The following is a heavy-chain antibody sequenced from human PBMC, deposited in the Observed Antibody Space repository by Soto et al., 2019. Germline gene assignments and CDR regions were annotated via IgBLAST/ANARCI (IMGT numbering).Heavy chain of an antibody. J-gene: IGHJ5*02. CDR3: ARSYGVEPAAIQHNWFDP. D-gene: IGHD2-2*01. CDR1: GGSFIGYY. V-gene: IGHV4-34*01. CDR2: INHSGST. Sequence: SETLCLTCAVYGGSFIGYYWSWIRQPPGKGLEWIGEINHSGSTNYNPSLKSRVTISVDTSKNQFSLKLSSVTAADTAVYYCARSYGVEPAAIQHNWFDPWGQGTLVSVSS.